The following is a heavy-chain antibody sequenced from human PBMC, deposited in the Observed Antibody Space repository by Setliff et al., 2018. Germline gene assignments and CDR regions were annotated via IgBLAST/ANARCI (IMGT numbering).Heavy chain of an antibody. D-gene: IGHD5-18*01. CDR3: ARDTPDTAMEPTAAFDI. J-gene: IGHJ3*02. CDR2: ISSSGSTI. Sequence: PGGSLRLSCAASGFTFSSYEMNWVRQAPGKGLEWVSYISSSGSTIYYADSVKGRFTISRDNAKNSLYLQMNSLRAEDTAVYYCARDTPDTAMEPTAAFDIWGQGTMVTV. V-gene: IGHV3-48*03. CDR1: GFTFSSYE.